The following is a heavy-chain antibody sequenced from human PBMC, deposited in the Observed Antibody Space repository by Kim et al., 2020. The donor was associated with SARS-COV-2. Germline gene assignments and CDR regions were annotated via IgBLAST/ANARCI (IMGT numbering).Heavy chain of an antibody. D-gene: IGHD1-26*01. CDR3: ARTLKGGSYADY. CDR2: IYHSGST. Sequence: SETLSLTCTVSGYSISSGYYWGWIRQPPGKGLEWIGSIYHSGSTYYNPSLKSRVTISVDTSKNQFSLKLSSVTAADTAVYYCARTLKGGSYADYWGQGTLVTVSS. V-gene: IGHV4-38-2*02. J-gene: IGHJ4*02. CDR1: GYSISSGYY.